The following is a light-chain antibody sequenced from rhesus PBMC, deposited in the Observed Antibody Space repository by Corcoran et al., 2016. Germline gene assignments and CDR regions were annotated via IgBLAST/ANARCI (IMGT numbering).Light chain of an antibody. V-gene: IGKV3S9*01. CDR2: GAS. J-gene: IGKJ1*01. CDR3: QQDSNWPT. CDR1: QSVSRY. Sequence: EIVMTQSPATLSLSPGERATLSCRASQSVSRYVAWYQQKPEQAPRLIIYGASSRATGIPDRSSGRGSGTDCTRTISRLEPEEFAVYYCQQDSNWPTVGQGTKVEIK.